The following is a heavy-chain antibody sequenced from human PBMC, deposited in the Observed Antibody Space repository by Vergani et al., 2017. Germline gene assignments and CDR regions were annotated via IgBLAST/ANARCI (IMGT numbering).Heavy chain of an antibody. Sequence: QLQLQESGSGLVKPSQTLSLNCAASGGSISSGAFSWGWIRQPPGRGLPWIGHIFQSGSPDYNASLKSRVNISLDKSKNHFSLSLSSVTAADTAVYYCVRRNNGVRETDYLDYWGQGILVTVSS. J-gene: IGHJ4*02. CDR3: VRRNNGVRETDYLDY. CDR1: GGSISSGAFS. CDR2: IFQSGSP. V-gene: IGHV4-30-2*01. D-gene: IGHD3-10*01.